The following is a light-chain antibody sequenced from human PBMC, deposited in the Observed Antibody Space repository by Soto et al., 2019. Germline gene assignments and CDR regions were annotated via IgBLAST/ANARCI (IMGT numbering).Light chain of an antibody. CDR3: QQYGRT. CDR2: DAS. Sequence: VFTQSPGTLSLSPGARATLSCRASESVSGSYIAWYQQKPGQSPRLLIYDASNRATGIPDRFSGSGSGTDFTLTISRLEPEDFAMYYCQQYGRTFGQGTKVDIK. V-gene: IGKV3-20*01. CDR1: ESVSGSY. J-gene: IGKJ1*01.